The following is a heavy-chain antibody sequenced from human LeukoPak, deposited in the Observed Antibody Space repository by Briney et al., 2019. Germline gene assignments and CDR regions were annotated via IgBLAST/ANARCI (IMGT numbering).Heavy chain of an antibody. V-gene: IGHV1-46*01. Sequence: ASVKVSCKASGCTFTSNDMHWVRQAPGQGLEWMGIINPSGGSTSYAQKFQGRVTMARDMSTSTFYMELSSLRSEGTAVYYSARGGVLWFRDQYYFDYWGQGTLVTVSS. CDR3: ARGGVLWFRDQYYFDY. CDR1: GCTFTSND. CDR2: INPSGGST. J-gene: IGHJ4*02. D-gene: IGHD3-10*01.